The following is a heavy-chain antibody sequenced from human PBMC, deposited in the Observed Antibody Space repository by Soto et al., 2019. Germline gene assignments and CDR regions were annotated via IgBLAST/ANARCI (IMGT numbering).Heavy chain of an antibody. CDR3: AKEAYDILTGYHFFDY. V-gene: IGHV3-23*01. CDR1: GFTFSSYA. J-gene: IGHJ4*02. CDR2: ISGSGGST. Sequence: EVQLLESGGGLVQPGGSLRLSCAASGFTFSSYAMSWVRQAPGKGLEWVSAISGSGGSTYYADSVKGRFTIPRDNSKNTLYLQMNSLRAEDTAVYYCAKEAYDILTGYHFFDYRGQGTLVTVSS. D-gene: IGHD3-9*01.